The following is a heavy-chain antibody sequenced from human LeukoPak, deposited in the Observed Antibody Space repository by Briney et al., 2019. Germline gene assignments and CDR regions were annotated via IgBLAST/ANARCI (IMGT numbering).Heavy chain of an antibody. CDR3: ARNIAAAGYDAFDI. CDR2: ISAYNGNT. CDR1: GYSFTSYG. V-gene: IGHV1-18*01. J-gene: IGHJ3*02. Sequence: ASVKVSCKASGYSFTSYGISWVRQAPGQGLEWMGWISAYNGNTNYAQKLQGRVIMTRDTSISTAYMELSRLRSDDTAVYYCARNIAAAGYDAFDIWGQGTMVTVSS. D-gene: IGHD6-13*01.